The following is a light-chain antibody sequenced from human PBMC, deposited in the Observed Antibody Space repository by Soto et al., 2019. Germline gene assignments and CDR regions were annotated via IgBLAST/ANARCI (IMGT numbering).Light chain of an antibody. V-gene: IGKV1-39*01. J-gene: IGKJ1*01. Sequence: DIQMTQSPSSLSASVGDEVTITCRASHTVITYLNCYQLKPGKPPRLLIYAASSLQSGVPSRFSGSGSGTDFTLTINSLQPEDFATYSCQQSYNSPQTFGQGTKVDI. CDR1: HTVITY. CDR3: QQSYNSPQT. CDR2: AAS.